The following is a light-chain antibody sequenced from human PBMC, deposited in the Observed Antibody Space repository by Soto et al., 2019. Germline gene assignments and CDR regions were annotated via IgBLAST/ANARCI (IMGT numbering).Light chain of an antibody. CDR3: QQGYSTPWT. J-gene: IGKJ1*01. V-gene: IGKV1-5*01. CDR1: QSISNW. Sequence: IQISQSPCTMTASVGDRVNISCRASQSISNWLAWYQQKPGKAPKVLIYDASSLESGVPSRFSGSGSGTEFTLTINTLQPEDFATYYCQQGYSTPWTFGQGTKVDIK. CDR2: DAS.